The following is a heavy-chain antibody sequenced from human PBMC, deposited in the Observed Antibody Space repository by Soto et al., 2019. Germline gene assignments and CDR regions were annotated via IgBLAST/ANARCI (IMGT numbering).Heavy chain of an antibody. J-gene: IGHJ4*02. D-gene: IGHD3-10*01. Sequence: GASVKVSCKAIGYSFTSHYMHWVRQAPGQGLEWMGTIYPGGVNIGYAQKLKGRVTMTTDTSTSTVYMELKSLRSDDTAVYYCARDSVIWFGELLSYFDYWGQGTLVTVSS. CDR2: IYPGGVNI. CDR1: GYSFTSHY. CDR3: ARDSVIWFGELLSYFDY. V-gene: IGHV1-46*01.